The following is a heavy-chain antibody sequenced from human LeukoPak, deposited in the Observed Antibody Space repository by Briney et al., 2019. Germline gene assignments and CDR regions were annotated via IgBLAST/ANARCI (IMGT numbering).Heavy chain of an antibody. CDR2: IYSGGAT. CDR3: ARGRFSGPDDY. J-gene: IGHJ4*02. CDR1: DFSVSSNY. D-gene: IGHD6-19*01. V-gene: IGHV3-53*01. Sequence: GASLRLSCAASDFSVSSNYMNCVRQPPGRELVWGSVIYSGGATYYADSVRGRFTISRDNSENMVSLQMTSLGAEDTAVYYCARGRFSGPDDYWGQGTLVTVSS.